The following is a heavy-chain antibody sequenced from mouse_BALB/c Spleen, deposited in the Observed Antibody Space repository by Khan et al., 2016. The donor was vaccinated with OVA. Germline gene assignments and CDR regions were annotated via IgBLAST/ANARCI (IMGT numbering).Heavy chain of an antibody. D-gene: IGHD3-3*01. CDR1: GYSFTSYY. CDR3: ARGTCAY. J-gene: IGHJ3*01. V-gene: IGHV1S135*01. Sequence: VQLQQSGPELMKPGASVKISCKASGYSFTSYYMHWMKQSHGKSLEWIGYIDPFNADTDYNQKFKGKATLTVDKSSNTAYMHLTSLTSEDSAVYYCARGTCAYWGQGTLVTVSA. CDR2: IDPFNADT.